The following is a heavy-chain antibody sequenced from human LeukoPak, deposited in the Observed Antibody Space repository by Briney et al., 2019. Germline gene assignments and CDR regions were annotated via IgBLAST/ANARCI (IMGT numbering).Heavy chain of an antibody. CDR1: GFTFSSYA. Sequence: GGSLRLSCAASGFTFSSYAMSWVRQAPGRGLEWVSAISGSGGSTYYADSVKGRFTISRDNSKNTLYLQMNSLRAEDTAVYYCAKGSDSSGYYYYFDYWGQGTLVTVSS. CDR2: ISGSGGST. CDR3: AKGSDSSGYYYYFDY. J-gene: IGHJ4*02. D-gene: IGHD3-22*01. V-gene: IGHV3-23*01.